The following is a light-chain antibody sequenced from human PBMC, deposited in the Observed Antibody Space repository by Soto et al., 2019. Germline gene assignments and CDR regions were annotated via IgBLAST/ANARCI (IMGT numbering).Light chain of an antibody. CDR3: EAWDSNLSGGV. J-gene: IGLJ3*02. Sequence: QSVLTQPPSVSAAPGQKVTVSCSGSRSNIGNNYVSWYQHLPGTAPKLLIYDNDKRPSGIPDRFSASKSGTSATLDITGLQTGDEADYYCEAWDSNLSGGVFGGGTK. CDR1: RSNIGNNY. CDR2: DND. V-gene: IGLV1-51*01.